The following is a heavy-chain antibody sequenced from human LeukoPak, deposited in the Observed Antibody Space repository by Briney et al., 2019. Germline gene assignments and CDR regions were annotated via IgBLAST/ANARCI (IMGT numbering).Heavy chain of an antibody. V-gene: IGHV3-7*01. Sequence: GGSLRLSCAASGFTFDTYWMSWVRQAPGKGLEWVANIKRDGTEKDYVDSMKARFTISRDNAKNSLYLQMNSLRAEDTAVYYCARLGILGSSHYFDYWAREPWSPSPQ. J-gene: IGHJ4*02. CDR2: IKRDGTEK. D-gene: IGHD6-6*01. CDR1: GFTFDTYW. CDR3: ARLGILGSSHYFDY.